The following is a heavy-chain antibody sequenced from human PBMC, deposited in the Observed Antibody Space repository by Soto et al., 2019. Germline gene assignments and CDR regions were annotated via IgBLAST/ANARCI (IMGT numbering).Heavy chain of an antibody. V-gene: IGHV4-34*02. CDR2: INHSGST. CDR1: GGSFSAYY. CDR3: ARGKYDIVVVPTTIGFDP. J-gene: IGHJ5*02. D-gene: IGHD2-2*01. Sequence: QVQLQQWGARLLKPSETLSLTCAVYGGSFSAYYWSWIRQPPGKGLEWIGEINHSGSTNYNPSLKRRVSISVDTSKNQFSLKLSSVTAADTAVYYCARGKYDIVVVPTTIGFDPWGQGTLVTVSS.